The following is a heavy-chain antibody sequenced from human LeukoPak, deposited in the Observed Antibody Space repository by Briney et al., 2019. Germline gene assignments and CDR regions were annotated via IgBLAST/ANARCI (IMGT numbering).Heavy chain of an antibody. J-gene: IGHJ4*02. V-gene: IGHV4-59*01. D-gene: IGHD2-15*01. CDR1: GGSISSYY. Sequence: SETLSLTCTVSGGSISSYYWSWIRQPPGKGLEWIGYIYYSGSTNYNPSLKSRVTISVDTSKNQFSLKLSAVTAADTAVYYCARDRGSGYFDYWGQGTLVTVSS. CDR3: ARDRGSGYFDY. CDR2: IYYSGST.